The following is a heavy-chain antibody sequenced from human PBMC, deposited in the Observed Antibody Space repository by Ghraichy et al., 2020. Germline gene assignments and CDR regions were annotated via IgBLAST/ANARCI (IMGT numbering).Heavy chain of an antibody. D-gene: IGHD6-19*01. V-gene: IGHV3-11*01. CDR1: GFTFSDYY. CDR2: ISSSGSTI. CDR3: ARDPYSSGWYGSYQDY. J-gene: IGHJ4*02. Sequence: GSLRLSCAASGFTFSDYYMSWIRQAPGKGLEWVSYISSSGSTIYYADSVKGRFTISRDNAKNSLYLQMNSLRAEDTAVYYCARDPYSSGWYGSYQDYWGQGTLVTVSS.